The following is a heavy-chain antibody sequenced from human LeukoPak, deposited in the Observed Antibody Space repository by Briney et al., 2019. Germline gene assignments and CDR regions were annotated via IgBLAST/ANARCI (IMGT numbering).Heavy chain of an antibody. D-gene: IGHD2-2*01. V-gene: IGHV5-51*01. CDR1: GYSFTSYW. J-gene: IGHJ4*02. CDR2: IYPGDSDD. CDR3: AKHSRAVLAATDLIPFDY. Sequence: GESLKISCKGSGYSFTSYWIGWVRQMPGKGLEWMGIIYPGDSDDRYSPSFQGQVTISVDKSISTAYLQWSSLKASDTAMYYCAKHSRAVLAATDLIPFDYWGQGTLVTVSS.